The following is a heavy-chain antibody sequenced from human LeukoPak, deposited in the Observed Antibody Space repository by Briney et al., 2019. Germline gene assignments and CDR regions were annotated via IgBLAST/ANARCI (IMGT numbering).Heavy chain of an antibody. CDR2: VSSEGNT. D-gene: IGHD5-18*01. CDR3: AKEGTAMPNFDY. Sequence: GGSQRLSCAASGFTFSSFAMSWVRQAPGKGLQWVSAVSSEGNTFYADPVKGRFTISRDNSKNTLYLQMNSLRAEDTAVYYCAKEGTAMPNFDYWGQGTLVTVSS. J-gene: IGHJ4*02. CDR1: GFTFSSFA. V-gene: IGHV3-23*01.